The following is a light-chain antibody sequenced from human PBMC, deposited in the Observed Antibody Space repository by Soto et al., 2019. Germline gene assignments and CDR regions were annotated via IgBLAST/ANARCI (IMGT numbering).Light chain of an antibody. J-gene: IGKJ4*01. CDR2: GAS. CDR3: QQYGTLPLT. CDR1: QSVSSN. Sequence: EIVMTQSPATLSVSPGERATLSCRASQSVSSNLAWYQQKPGQAPRLLIYGASTRATGIPARFSGSGSGTVFTLTITRLEPEDFAVYYCQQYGTLPLTFGGGTKVDIK. V-gene: IGKV3-15*01.